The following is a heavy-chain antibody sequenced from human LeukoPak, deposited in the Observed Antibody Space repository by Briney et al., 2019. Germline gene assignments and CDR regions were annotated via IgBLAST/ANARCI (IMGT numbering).Heavy chain of an antibody. V-gene: IGHV4-59*12. Sequence: SETLSLTCTVSGDSISGYYWSWIRQPPGKGLECLGYIYYSGSTNYNPSLKSRVTISVDTSKNQFSLKLSSVTAADTAVYYCARGPRIAVAGTRWFDPWGQGTLVTVSS. J-gene: IGHJ5*02. CDR1: GDSISGYY. CDR2: IYYSGST. CDR3: ARGPRIAVAGTRWFDP. D-gene: IGHD6-19*01.